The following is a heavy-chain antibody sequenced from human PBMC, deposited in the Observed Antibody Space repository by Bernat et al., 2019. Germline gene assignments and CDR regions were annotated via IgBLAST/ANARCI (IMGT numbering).Heavy chain of an antibody. CDR2: ISWNSGSI. J-gene: IGHJ6*02. D-gene: IGHD6-13*01. CDR1: GFTFDDYA. V-gene: IGHV3-9*01. CDR3: AKEAAAGTDHYYCCGMDV. Sequence: VQLVESGGGVVQPGRSLRLSCAASGFTFDDYAMHWVRQAPGKGLEWVSGISWNSGSIGYADSVKGRFTNSRDNAKNSLDLQMNSLGAEHTALYYCAKEAAAGTDHYYCCGMDVWGQGTTVTVSS.